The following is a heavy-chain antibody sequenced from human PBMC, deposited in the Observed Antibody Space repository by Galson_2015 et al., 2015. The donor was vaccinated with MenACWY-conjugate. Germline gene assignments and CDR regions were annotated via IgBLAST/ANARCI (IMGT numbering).Heavy chain of an antibody. CDR3: ARAHLGYGYDHFDP. Sequence: SVKVSCKASGSTFSNYAMHWLRQAPGQRLEYMGWINVGTGTTRSSQKFQDRVTIITDTSANTAYMELSSLRSEDTAVYFCARAHLGYGYDHFDPWGQGTLVSVSS. J-gene: IGHJ5*02. CDR2: INVGTGTT. V-gene: IGHV1-3*01. D-gene: IGHD5-18*01. CDR1: GSTFSNYA.